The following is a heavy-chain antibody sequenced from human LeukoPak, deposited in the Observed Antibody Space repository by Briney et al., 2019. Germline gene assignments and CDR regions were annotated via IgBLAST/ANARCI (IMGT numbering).Heavy chain of an antibody. Sequence: SETLSLTCTVSGGSISSGDYYWSWVRQHPGTGLEWIGNIYYSGSTYYNPSRKSRVTISVDTSKSQFSLKLSSVTAADTAVYYCAREGYDSSYYYYLDYWGQGTLVTVSS. V-gene: IGHV4-31*03. J-gene: IGHJ4*02. D-gene: IGHD3-22*01. CDR3: AREGYDSSYYYYLDY. CDR1: GGSISSGDYY. CDR2: IYYSGST.